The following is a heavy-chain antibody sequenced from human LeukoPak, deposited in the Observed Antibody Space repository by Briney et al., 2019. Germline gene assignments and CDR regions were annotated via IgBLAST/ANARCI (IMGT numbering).Heavy chain of an antibody. V-gene: IGHV4-59*01. J-gene: IGHJ6*03. Sequence: PSETLSLTCTVSGGSISSYYWSWIRQPPGKGLEWIGYIYYSGSTNYNPSLKSRVTISVDTSKNQFSLKLSSVTAADTAVYYCARGGDGYNFRHYYYYMDVWGKGTTVTVSS. CDR3: ARGGDGYNFRHYYYYMDV. D-gene: IGHD5-24*01. CDR2: IYYSGST. CDR1: GGSISSYY.